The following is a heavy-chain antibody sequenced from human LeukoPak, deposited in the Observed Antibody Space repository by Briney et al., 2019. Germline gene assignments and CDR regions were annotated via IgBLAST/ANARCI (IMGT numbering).Heavy chain of an antibody. Sequence: TGGSLRLSCAASGFTFDDYGMSWVRQAPGKGLEWVSGINWNGGSTGYADSVKGRFTISRDNAKNSLYLQMNSPRAEDTALYYCARMRDYGASGAFDIWGQGTMVTVSS. CDR2: INWNGGST. CDR3: ARMRDYGASGAFDI. V-gene: IGHV3-20*04. J-gene: IGHJ3*02. D-gene: IGHD4-17*01. CDR1: GFTFDDYG.